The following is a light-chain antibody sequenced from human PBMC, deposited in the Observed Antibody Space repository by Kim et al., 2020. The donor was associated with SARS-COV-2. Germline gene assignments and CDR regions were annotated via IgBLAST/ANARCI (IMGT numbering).Light chain of an antibody. V-gene: IGLV3-9*01. Sequence: SYELTQPLSESVALGQTARITCGGSSIGAKSVHWYQQKPGQAPVLVIYRDRNRPSGIPERFSGSNSGNTATLTISRAPAGDEADYYCHVWDSNTAVFGGG. CDR3: HVWDSNTAV. J-gene: IGLJ3*02. CDR2: RDR. CDR1: SIGAKS.